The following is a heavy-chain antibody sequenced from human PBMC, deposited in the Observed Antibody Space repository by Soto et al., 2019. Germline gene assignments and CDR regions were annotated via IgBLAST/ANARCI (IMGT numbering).Heavy chain of an antibody. J-gene: IGHJ3*02. CDR1: GFTFSSYS. D-gene: IGHD3-22*01. V-gene: IGHV3-21*01. CDR3: ARMDYYDSSGYDAFDI. CDR2: ISSSSSYI. Sequence: EVQLVESGGGLVKPGGSLRLSCAASGFTFSSYSMNWVRQAPGKGLEWVSSISSSSSYIYYADSVKGRFTISRDNAKNSLYQQMNSLRAEDTAVYYCARMDYYDSSGYDAFDIWGQGTMVTVSS.